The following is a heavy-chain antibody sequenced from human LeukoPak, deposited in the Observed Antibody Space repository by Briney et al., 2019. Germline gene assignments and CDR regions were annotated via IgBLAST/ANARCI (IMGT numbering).Heavy chain of an antibody. Sequence: PGGPLRLSCAASGFTFSSYGMHGVRQAPGKGLEWVAGISYDGSNKYYADSVKGRFTISRDNSRNTLYLQMHSLRAEDTAVYYCAKDHYAGNSGAVDYWGQGTLVTVSS. J-gene: IGHJ4*02. CDR1: GFTFSSYG. CDR2: ISYDGSNK. D-gene: IGHD4-23*01. CDR3: AKDHYAGNSGAVDY. V-gene: IGHV3-30*18.